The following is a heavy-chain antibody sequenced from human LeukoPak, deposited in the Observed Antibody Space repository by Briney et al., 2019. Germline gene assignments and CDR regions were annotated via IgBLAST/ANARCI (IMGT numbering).Heavy chain of an antibody. CDR1: GFTFDDYA. CDR3: AKVTAQSPYYGMDV. V-gene: IGHV3-9*01. D-gene: IGHD2-21*02. Sequence: GRSLRLSCAASGFTFDDYAMHWVRQAPGKGLEWVSGISWNSGSIGYADSVKGRFTISRDNSKNTLYLQMNSLRAEDTAVYYCAKVTAQSPYYGMDVWGQGTTVTVSS. J-gene: IGHJ6*02. CDR2: ISWNSGSI.